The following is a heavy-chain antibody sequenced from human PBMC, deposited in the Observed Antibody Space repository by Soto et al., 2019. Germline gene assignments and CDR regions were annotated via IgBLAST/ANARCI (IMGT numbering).Heavy chain of an antibody. Sequence: GESLKISYTGSGYTFTIQCIGWVRQMPGKGLEWMGTIFPGDSDTRYSPSFQGQVTISADSSISTAYLQWSSLKASDTAMYYCAGLTDGYPGYWGQGTLVTVSS. J-gene: IGHJ4*02. CDR2: IFPGDSDT. V-gene: IGHV5-51*01. D-gene: IGHD5-12*01. CDR1: GYTFTIQC. CDR3: AGLTDGYPGY.